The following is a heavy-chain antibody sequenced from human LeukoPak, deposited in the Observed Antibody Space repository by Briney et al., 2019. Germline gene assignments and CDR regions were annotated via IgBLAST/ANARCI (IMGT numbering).Heavy chain of an antibody. D-gene: IGHD3-10*01. Sequence: GGSLRLSCAASGFTFSSYWMHWVRHAPGKGLVWVSRINSDGSSTSYADSVKGRFTISRDNAKNTLYLQMNSLRAEDTAVYYCARGGEVLLWFGELSWFDPWGQGTLVTVSS. CDR1: GFTFSSYW. CDR2: INSDGSST. CDR3: ARGGEVLLWFGELSWFDP. J-gene: IGHJ5*02. V-gene: IGHV3-74*01.